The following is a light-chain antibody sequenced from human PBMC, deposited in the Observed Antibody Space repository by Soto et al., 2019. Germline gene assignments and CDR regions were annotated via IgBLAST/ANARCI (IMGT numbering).Light chain of an antibody. Sequence: DIQMTQSPSSLSASVGDRVTITCRASQSINIYLKWYQQKPGRAPKLVINAASRLQSGVPSRFSGRGSGTDFTLSISTLQPEDLATYYCQQSYSTPHTFGQGTNLEIK. CDR1: QSINIY. CDR3: QQSYSTPHT. CDR2: AAS. V-gene: IGKV1-39*01. J-gene: IGKJ2*01.